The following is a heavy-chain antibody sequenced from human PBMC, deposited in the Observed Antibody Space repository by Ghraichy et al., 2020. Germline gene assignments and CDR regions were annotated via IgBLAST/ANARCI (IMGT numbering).Heavy chain of an antibody. Sequence: GGSLRLSCAASGFTFSNFYMAWIRQAPGKRLEWVSHIGNTGYTKKYADSVKGRFTISRDNAKNSLYLQMNSLRVDDTAVYYCARDGGPYCTSTDCYDLLDLWGRGTLVTVSS. CDR1: GFTFSNFY. CDR2: IGNTGYTK. CDR3: ARDGGPYCTSTDCYDLLDL. V-gene: IGHV3-11*04. J-gene: IGHJ2*01. D-gene: IGHD2-2*01.